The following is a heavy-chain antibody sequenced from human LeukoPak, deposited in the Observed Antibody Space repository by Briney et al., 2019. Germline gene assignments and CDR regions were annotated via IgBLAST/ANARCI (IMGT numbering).Heavy chain of an antibody. J-gene: IGHJ3*01. CDR3: SRFRDSTPVATDAFDV. CDR2: TYYGYKWYS. CDR1: GDSVSSNSAA. V-gene: IGHV6-1*01. D-gene: IGHD4-23*01. Sequence: SQTLSLTCAISGDSVSSNSAAWNWIRQSPSRGLEWLARTYYGYKWYSDYAASVKSRITINPDTSKNQFSLQLNSVTPEDTAVYYCSRFRDSTPVATDAFDVWGQGTRVTVAS.